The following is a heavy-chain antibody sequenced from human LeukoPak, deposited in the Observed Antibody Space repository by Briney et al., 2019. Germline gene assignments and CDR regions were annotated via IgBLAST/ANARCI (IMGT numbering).Heavy chain of an antibody. V-gene: IGHV4-30-2*01. CDR2: IYHSGST. J-gene: IGHJ4*02. Sequence: SETLSLICTVSGGSISSGGYYWSWIRQPPGKGLEWIGYIYHSGSTYYNPSLKSRVTISVDRSKNQFSLKLSSVTAADTAVYYCARAYWGWHGSEEDYFDYWGQGTLVTVSS. CDR1: GGSISSGGYY. CDR3: ARAYWGWHGSEEDYFDY. D-gene: IGHD7-27*01.